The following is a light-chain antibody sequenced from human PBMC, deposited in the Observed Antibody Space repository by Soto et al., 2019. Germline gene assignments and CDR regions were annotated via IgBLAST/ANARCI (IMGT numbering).Light chain of an antibody. J-gene: IGKJ1*01. CDR2: GAS. CDR1: QSVSSSY. CDR3: QQYITWPRT. Sequence: EIVLTQSPGTLSLSPGERATLSCRASQSVSSSYLAWYQQKPGQAPRLLIYGASSRATGIPDRFSGSGSGTDFTLTISRLEPEDFAVYYCQQYITWPRTFVQGTKVEIK. V-gene: IGKV3-20*01.